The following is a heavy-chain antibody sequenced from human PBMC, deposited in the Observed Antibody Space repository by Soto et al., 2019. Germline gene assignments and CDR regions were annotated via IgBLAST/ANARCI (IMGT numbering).Heavy chain of an antibody. CDR1: GGSFSGYY. D-gene: IGHD3-9*01. J-gene: IGHJ6*02. CDR2: INHSGST. Sequence: SETLSLTCAFYGGSFSGYYWTWIRQPPGKGLEWIGEINHSGSTNYNASLKSRVTISVDTSKNQFSLKLRSVIAADTAVYYCGRYRTVFCDGRPSGGYVGREGWGEGITLNV. V-gene: IGHV4-34*01. CDR3: GRYRTVFCDGRPSGGYVGREG.